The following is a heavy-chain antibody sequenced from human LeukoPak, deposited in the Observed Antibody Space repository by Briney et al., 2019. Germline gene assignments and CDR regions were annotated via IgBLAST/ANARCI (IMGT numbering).Heavy chain of an antibody. CDR1: GFTFSSYA. D-gene: IGHD1-7*01. V-gene: IGHV3-30-3*01. Sequence: GRSLRLSCAASGFTFSSYAMHWVRQAPGKGLEWVAVISYDGSNKYYADSVKGRFTISRDNAKNLLYLQMSSLRAEDTAVYYCASNWNYVRGYGMDVWGQGTTVTVSS. CDR2: ISYDGSNK. J-gene: IGHJ6*02. CDR3: ASNWNYVRGYGMDV.